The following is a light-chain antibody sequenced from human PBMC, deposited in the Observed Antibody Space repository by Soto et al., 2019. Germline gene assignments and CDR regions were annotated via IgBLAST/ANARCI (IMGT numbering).Light chain of an antibody. CDR1: QSLTML. V-gene: IGKV1-5*03. J-gene: IGKJ1*01. Sequence: DIHMTQSPSTLSASVGDRVTITCRASQSLTMLLDWYQQKPGKAPNLLIYKTSSLESGVPSRFSGSGSGTEFTLTISSLQPDDFATYYCQHWTDYSWTFGQGTKVEVK. CDR3: QHWTDYSWT. CDR2: KTS.